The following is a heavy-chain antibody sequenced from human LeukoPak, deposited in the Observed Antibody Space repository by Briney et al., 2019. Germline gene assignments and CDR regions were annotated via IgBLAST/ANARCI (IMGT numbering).Heavy chain of an antibody. CDR2: ISTSSTYI. J-gene: IGHJ4*02. CDR1: GFTFSDYN. Sequence: PGGSLRLSCAASGFTFSDYNMNWVRQAPGKGRECVSVISTSSTYIYYADSVKGRFTISRDNAKNSLFLQMNNLRAEDTAVYYCARVSTAVSLAIDSWGQGTLVTVST. V-gene: IGHV3-21*06. D-gene: IGHD6-13*01. CDR3: ARVSTAVSLAIDS.